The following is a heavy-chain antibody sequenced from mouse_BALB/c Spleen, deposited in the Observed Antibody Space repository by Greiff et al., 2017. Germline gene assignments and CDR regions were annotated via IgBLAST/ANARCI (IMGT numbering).Heavy chain of an antibody. Sequence: EVKLVESGGGLVQPGGSRKLSCAASGFTLSSFGMHWVRQAPEKGLEWVAYISSGSSTIYYADTVKGRFTISRDNPKNTLFLQMTSLRSEDTAMYYCARDGPYAMDYWGQGTSVTVSS. D-gene: IGHD2-3*01. V-gene: IGHV5-17*02. CDR1: GFTLSSFG. CDR3: ARDGPYAMDY. J-gene: IGHJ4*01. CDR2: ISSGSSTI.